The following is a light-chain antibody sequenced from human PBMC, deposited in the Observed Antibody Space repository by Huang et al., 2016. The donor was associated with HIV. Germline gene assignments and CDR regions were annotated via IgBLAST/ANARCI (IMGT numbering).Light chain of an antibody. CDR2: SGA. J-gene: IGKJ5*01. CDR1: QSLLHGNGYNY. CDR3: MQSLQTPGT. Sequence: MIQSPLSLSVTPGEAASISCRSSQSLLHGNGYNYLEWYLQKPGQSPQLLIYSGADRAPGVPARFSASGSGTDFSLTISSVEAEDIGIYYCMQSLQTPGTFGQGTRLDIK. V-gene: IGKV2-28*01.